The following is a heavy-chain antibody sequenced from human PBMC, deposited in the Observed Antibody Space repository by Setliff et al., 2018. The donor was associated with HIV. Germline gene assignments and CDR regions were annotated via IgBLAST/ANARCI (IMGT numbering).Heavy chain of an antibody. CDR3: VRDSINYDKAFDI. CDR2: ITSTAGTT. V-gene: IGHV3-23*01. D-gene: IGHD3-16*01. Sequence: PGGSLRLSCAGSGFTFSTYAMSWVRQAPGKGLEWVSAITSTAGTTYYADSVKGRFTISRDNVRNSLYLQMNSLRAEDTAVYYCVRDSINYDKAFDIWGQGTMVTVSS. CDR1: GFTFSTYA. J-gene: IGHJ3*02.